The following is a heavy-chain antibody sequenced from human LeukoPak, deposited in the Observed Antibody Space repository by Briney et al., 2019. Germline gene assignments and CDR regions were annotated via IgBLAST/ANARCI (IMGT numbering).Heavy chain of an antibody. Sequence: GRSLRLXCTASGLTFGDYAMNWFRQAPGKGLEWVGFIRSKAYGGTTEYAASVKGRFTISRDDSKSIAYLQMNSLKTEDTAVYYCTRDHDYGDQSPFDYWGQGTLVTVSS. CDR3: TRDHDYGDQSPFDY. V-gene: IGHV3-49*03. D-gene: IGHD4-17*01. J-gene: IGHJ4*02. CDR1: GLTFGDYA. CDR2: IRSKAYGGTT.